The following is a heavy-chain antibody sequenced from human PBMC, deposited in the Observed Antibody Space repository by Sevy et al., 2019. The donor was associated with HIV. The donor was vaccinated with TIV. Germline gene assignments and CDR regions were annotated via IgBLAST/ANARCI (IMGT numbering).Heavy chain of an antibody. J-gene: IGHJ2*01. CDR1: GFTFSSYE. D-gene: IGHD3-22*01. Sequence: GGSLRLSCAASGFTFSSYEMNWVRQAPGKGLEWVSYISSSGSTIYYADTVKGRFTISRDNAKNSLYLQMNSLRAEDTAVYYSARDGVEYYDSSGYYSGAGYFDLWGRSTLVTVSS. V-gene: IGHV3-48*03. CDR3: ARDGVEYYDSSGYYSGAGYFDL. CDR2: ISSSGSTI.